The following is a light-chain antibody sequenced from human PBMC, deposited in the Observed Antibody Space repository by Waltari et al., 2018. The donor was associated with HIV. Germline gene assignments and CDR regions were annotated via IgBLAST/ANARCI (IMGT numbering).Light chain of an antibody. CDR3: QQYNSDFYT. J-gene: IGKJ2*01. CDR2: KAS. V-gene: IGKV1-5*03. CDR1: QNVDSW. Sequence: IQMTKSPSSLSPSVGDRITITCRASQNVDSWLAWYQQRPGRAPKLLIYKASTLEYGVPARFTGSGSGTNFTLTINSLHPDDFATYYCQQYNSDFYTFGLGTRLDLK.